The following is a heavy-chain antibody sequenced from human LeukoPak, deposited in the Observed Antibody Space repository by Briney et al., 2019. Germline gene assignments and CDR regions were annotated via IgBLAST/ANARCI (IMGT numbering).Heavy chain of an antibody. V-gene: IGHV4-59*12. J-gene: IGHJ4*02. CDR3: ARYRGASGYHFDY. D-gene: IGHD5-12*01. Sequence: SETLSLTCTVSGGSISSYYWSWIRQPPGKGLEWIGYIYYSGSTNYNPSLKSRVTISVDTSKNQFSLKLGSVTAADTAMYYCARYRGASGYHFDYWGQGTLVTVSS. CDR2: IYYSGST. CDR1: GGSISSYY.